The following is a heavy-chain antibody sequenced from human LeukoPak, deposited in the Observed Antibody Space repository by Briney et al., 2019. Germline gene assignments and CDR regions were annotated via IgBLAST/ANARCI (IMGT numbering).Heavy chain of an antibody. Sequence: SETLSLTCIVSGGSISSYYWSWIRQPPGKGLEWIGYIYYSGSTNYNPSLKSRVTISVDTSKNQFSLKLSSVTAADTAVYYCARRGWDGGYDSSGYYLTYYFDYWGQGTLVTVSS. CDR2: IYYSGST. CDR1: GGSISSYY. J-gene: IGHJ4*02. V-gene: IGHV4-59*08. D-gene: IGHD3-22*01. CDR3: ARRGWDGGYDSSGYYLTYYFDY.